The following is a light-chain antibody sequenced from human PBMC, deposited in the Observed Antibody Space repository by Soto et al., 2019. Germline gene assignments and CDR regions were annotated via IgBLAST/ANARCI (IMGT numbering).Light chain of an antibody. Sequence: QSALTQPASVSGSPGQSITISCTGTSSDVGGYNYVSWYQQHPGKAPKLMIYDVSNRPSGVSNRFSGSKSGNTASLTISGLQAEDEADYYCSSYTSSSTYSVFATGTKVTVL. J-gene: IGLJ1*01. V-gene: IGLV2-14*01. CDR1: SSDVGGYNY. CDR3: SSYTSSSTYSV. CDR2: DVS.